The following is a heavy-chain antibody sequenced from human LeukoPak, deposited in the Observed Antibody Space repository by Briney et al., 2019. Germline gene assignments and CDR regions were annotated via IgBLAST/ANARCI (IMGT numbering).Heavy chain of an antibody. Sequence: SETQSLTCTVSGGSITSYYWSWIRQPPGKGLEWIGYIHYSENTYYNPSLRSRATISVDTSKTQFSLKLTSVTAADTAVYYCARGGCRGSGSCHDYWGQGTLVTVSS. CDR2: IHYSENT. D-gene: IGHD2-15*01. CDR1: GGSITSYY. CDR3: ARGGCRGSGSCHDY. V-gene: IGHV4-59*01. J-gene: IGHJ4*02.